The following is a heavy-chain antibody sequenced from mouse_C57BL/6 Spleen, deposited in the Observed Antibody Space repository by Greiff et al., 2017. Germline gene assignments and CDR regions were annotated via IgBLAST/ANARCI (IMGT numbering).Heavy chain of an antibody. D-gene: IGHD1-1*02. Sequence: VQLKESGPGMVKPSQSLSLTCTVTGYSITSGYDWHWNRHFPGNKLEWMVYIRYSGSTSYNPSLKSRISITHDTSKNHFFLNLNSETTADTDTYYYASRGGSCWYLDDWGTGTTVTVSS. J-gene: IGHJ1*03. CDR3: ASRGGSCWYLDD. V-gene: IGHV3-1*01. CDR2: IRYSGST. CDR1: GYSITSGYD.